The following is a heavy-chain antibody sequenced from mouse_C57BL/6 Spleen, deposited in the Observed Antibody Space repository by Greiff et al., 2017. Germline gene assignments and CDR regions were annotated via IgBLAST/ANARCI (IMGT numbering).Heavy chain of an antibody. J-gene: IGHJ4*01. D-gene: IGHD1-1*01. Sequence: VQLQQPGAELVKPGASVKLSCKASGYTFPSYWMHWVKQRPERGLEWIGRIDPISGGTKYNEKFKSKATLTVDKPSSTACMQPSSLTSEDSAVYYGASRGLNRVVATDNAMDNWGKGTSVTVSS. V-gene: IGHV1-72*01. CDR1: GYTFPSYW. CDR2: IDPISGGT. CDR3: ASRGLNRVVATDNAMDN.